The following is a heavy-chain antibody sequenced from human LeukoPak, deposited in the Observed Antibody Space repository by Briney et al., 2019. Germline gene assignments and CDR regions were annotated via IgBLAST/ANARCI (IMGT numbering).Heavy chain of an antibody. CDR1: GFTFSSYA. D-gene: IGHD2-15*01. CDR2: ISGSGGST. Sequence: PGGSLRLSCAASGFTFSSYAMSWVRQAPGKGLEWVSAISGSGGSTYYADSVKGRFTISRDNSKNTLYLQMNSLKTEDTAVYYCTTDLQGGCSGGSCYPTDAFDIWGQGTMVTVSS. CDR3: TTDLQGGCSGGSCYPTDAFDI. V-gene: IGHV3-23*01. J-gene: IGHJ3*02.